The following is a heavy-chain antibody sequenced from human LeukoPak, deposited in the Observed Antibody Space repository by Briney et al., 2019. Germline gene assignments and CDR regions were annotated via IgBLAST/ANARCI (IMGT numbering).Heavy chain of an antibody. CDR2: IYHSGST. Sequence: SETLSLTCTVSGDSISSSSYYWGWIRQPPGKGLEWIGSIYHSGSTYYNPSLKSRVTISVDTSKNQFSLKLSSVTAADTAVYYCARVGYYDSSGYYVFDYWGQGTLVTVSS. CDR3: ARVGYYDSSGYYVFDY. V-gene: IGHV4-39*07. D-gene: IGHD3-22*01. CDR1: GDSISSSSYY. J-gene: IGHJ4*02.